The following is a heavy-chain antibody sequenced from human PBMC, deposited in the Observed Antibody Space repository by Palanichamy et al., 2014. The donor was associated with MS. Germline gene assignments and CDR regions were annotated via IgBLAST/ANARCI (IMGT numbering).Heavy chain of an antibody. D-gene: IGHD6-13*01. CDR2: LLQWDL. CDR1: WLHQQWWLL. Sequence: ESGPQGLVEAFTRPLSLTCTVVWWLHQQWWLLLELDPPAPRGGPGVDWVHLLQWDLLLQPSLESRVTISVDTSKNQFSLKLSSVTAADTAVYYCARATAAGTTLFDYWGQGTLVTVSS. J-gene: IGHJ4*02. CDR3: ARATAAGTTLFDY. V-gene: IGHV4-31*03.